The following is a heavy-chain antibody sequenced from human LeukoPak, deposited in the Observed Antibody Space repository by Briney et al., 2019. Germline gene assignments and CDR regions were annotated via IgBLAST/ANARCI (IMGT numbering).Heavy chain of an antibody. Sequence: GRSLRLSCAASGFAFSSYAMHWVRQAPGKGLEWVTGISHDGSNQYYADSVKGRFTISRDNSKNTLYLQMNSLRDEATAVYYSPLGMYSTSFGYFKAWGAGTLVTVSS. CDR2: ISHDGSNQ. D-gene: IGHD6-13*01. J-gene: IGHJ1*01. V-gene: IGHV3-30-3*01. CDR1: GFAFSSYA. CDR3: PLGMYSTSFGYFKA.